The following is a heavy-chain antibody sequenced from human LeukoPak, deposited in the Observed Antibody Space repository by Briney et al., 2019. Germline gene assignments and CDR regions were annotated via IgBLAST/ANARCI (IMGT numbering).Heavy chain of an antibody. CDR2: ITTSDGNT. Sequence: PGGSLRLSCAASGFTFSSYTMSWVRQAPGKGLEWVSTITTSDGNTYYADSVKGRFTVSRDNSKNTLFLQMNSLRAEDTAVYYCAKDHGYDFWSGYYQGWGQGTLVTVSS. D-gene: IGHD3-3*01. V-gene: IGHV3-23*01. CDR3: AKDHGYDFWSGYYQG. J-gene: IGHJ4*02. CDR1: GFTFSSYT.